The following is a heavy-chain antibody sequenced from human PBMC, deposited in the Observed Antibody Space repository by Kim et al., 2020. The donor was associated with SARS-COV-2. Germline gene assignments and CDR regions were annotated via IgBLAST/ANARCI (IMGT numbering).Heavy chain of an antibody. Sequence: GGSLRLSCAASGFTFSSYAMHWVRQAPGKGLEWVAVIWYDGSNKYYADSVKGRFTISRDNSKNTLYLQMNSLRAEDTAVYYCAKAVRGEWLIDYWGQGTLVTVSS. D-gene: IGHD3-3*01. CDR1: GFTFSSYA. V-gene: IGHV3-33*06. CDR2: IWYDGSNK. J-gene: IGHJ4*02. CDR3: AKAVRGEWLIDY.